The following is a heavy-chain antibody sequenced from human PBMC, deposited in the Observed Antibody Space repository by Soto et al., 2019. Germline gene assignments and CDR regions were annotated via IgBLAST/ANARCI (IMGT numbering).Heavy chain of an antibody. Sequence: ASVKVSCKASGYTFTGYYMHWVRQAPGQGLEWMGWINPNSGGTNYAQKFQGWVTMTRDTSSSTAYMELSRLRSDDTAVYYCARTPGIAVAGPSDYYYYGMDVWGQGTTVTVSS. CDR1: GYTFTGYY. D-gene: IGHD6-19*01. J-gene: IGHJ6*02. CDR2: INPNSGGT. CDR3: ARTPGIAVAGPSDYYYYGMDV. V-gene: IGHV1-2*04.